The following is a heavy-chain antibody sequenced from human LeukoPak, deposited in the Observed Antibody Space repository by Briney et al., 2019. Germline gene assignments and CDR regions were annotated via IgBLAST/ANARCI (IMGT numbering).Heavy chain of an antibody. CDR1: GFTFDDYA. V-gene: IGHV3-9*01. J-gene: IGHJ5*01. Sequence: GGSLRLSCAASGFTFDDYAMHWVRQAPGKGLEWVSGISWNSGSIGYADSVKGRFTISRDNAKNSLYLQMNSLRAEDTALYYCAKVVHYYDSSGKGSFDSWGQGTLVTVSS. CDR2: ISWNSGSI. D-gene: IGHD3-22*01. CDR3: AKVVHYYDSSGKGSFDS.